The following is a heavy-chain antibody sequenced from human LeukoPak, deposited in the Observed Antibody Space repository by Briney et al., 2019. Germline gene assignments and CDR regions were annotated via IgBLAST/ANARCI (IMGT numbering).Heavy chain of an antibody. CDR2: IYRSGST. Sequence: XYXDWSRQPPGRGLEWIVNIYRSGSTSYNPSLKRRVTISVDTSKKQFSLKVNSVTAADTAVYYCARRHSSGWFYYWGQGTLVTVSS. J-gene: IGHJ4*02. V-gene: IGHV4-38-2*01. CDR3: ARRHSSGWFYY. D-gene: IGHD6-19*01. CDR1: XY.